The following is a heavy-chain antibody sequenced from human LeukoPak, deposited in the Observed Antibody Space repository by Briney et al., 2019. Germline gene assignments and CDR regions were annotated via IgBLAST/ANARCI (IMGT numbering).Heavy chain of an antibody. CDR3: AKSSYYDASGYYREYYFDY. D-gene: IGHD3-22*01. CDR2: ITNSGNSK. J-gene: IGHJ4*02. CDR1: EFTFSSYS. V-gene: IGHV3-21*05. Sequence: GGSLRLSCAASEFTFSSYSMNWVRQAPGEGLEWVSYITNSGNSKSYADSVKGRFTISRDKTKNTLYLQMNSLRAEDTAVYYCAKSSYYDASGYYREYYFDYWGQGTLVTVSS.